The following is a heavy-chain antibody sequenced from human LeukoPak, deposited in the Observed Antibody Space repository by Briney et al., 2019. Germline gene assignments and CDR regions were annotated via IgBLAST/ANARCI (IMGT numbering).Heavy chain of an antibody. CDR1: GFTFSTYS. D-gene: IGHD1-26*01. Sequence: GGSLRLSCAASGFTFSTYSMNWVRQAPGKGLEWVSSISSSITSIYYADSVKGRFTISRDNAKNSLYLQMNSLGAEDTAVYYCARGVHMARGNYPFDYWGQGTLVTVSS. CDR2: ISSSITSI. J-gene: IGHJ4*02. V-gene: IGHV3-21*06. CDR3: ARGVHMARGNYPFDY.